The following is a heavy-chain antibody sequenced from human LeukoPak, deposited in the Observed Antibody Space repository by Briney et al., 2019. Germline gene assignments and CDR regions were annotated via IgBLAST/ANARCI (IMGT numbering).Heavy chain of an antibody. Sequence: PSETLSLTCAVSGGSFIGYHWNWVRQPPGKGLEWIGEINHSGSTNYNPSLKSRVTISVDTSKKRFSLTLRSLTAADTAVYYCARDPTTVITLPYYFDDWGQGILVTVSS. V-gene: IGHV4-34*01. CDR3: ARDPTTVITLPYYFDD. CDR1: GGSFIGYH. CDR2: INHSGST. J-gene: IGHJ4*02. D-gene: IGHD4-23*01.